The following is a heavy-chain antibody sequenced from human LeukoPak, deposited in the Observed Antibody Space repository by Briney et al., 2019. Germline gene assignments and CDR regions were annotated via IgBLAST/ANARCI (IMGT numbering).Heavy chain of an antibody. Sequence: SETLSLTCAVYGGSFSGYYWCWIRQPPGKGLEWIGEINHSGSTNYNPSLKSRVTISVDTSKNQFSLKLSSVTAADTAVYYCARGGDIVVVPAAIWGKGTLVTVSS. D-gene: IGHD2-2*01. V-gene: IGHV4-34*01. CDR1: GGSFSGYY. CDR3: ARGGDIVVVPAAI. CDR2: INHSGST. J-gene: IGHJ4*02.